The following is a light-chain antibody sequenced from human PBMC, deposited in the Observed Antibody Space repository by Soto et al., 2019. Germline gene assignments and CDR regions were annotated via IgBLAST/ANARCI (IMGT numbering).Light chain of an antibody. Sequence: QSALTQPASVSGSPGQSITISCTGTSXYVGSHNLVSWYQQYPGKAPKLIIFEASKRPSGVSNRFSGSKSGSTASLTISGLQAEDEADYYCCSNAGGSTYVFGTGTKVTVL. CDR3: CSNAGGSTYV. CDR1: SXYVGSHNL. CDR2: EAS. V-gene: IGLV2-23*01. J-gene: IGLJ1*01.